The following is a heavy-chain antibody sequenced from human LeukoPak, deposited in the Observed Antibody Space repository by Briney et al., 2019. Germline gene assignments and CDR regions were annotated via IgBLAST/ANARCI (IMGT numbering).Heavy chain of an antibody. CDR2: TYYRSKWYN. CDR3: ARGGIRFLEWLLRFDP. Sequence: SQTLSLTCAISGDSVSSNSAAWKWIKQSPSRGLEWLGRTYYRSKWYNDYAVSVKSRITINPDTSKNQFSLQLNSVTPEDTAVYYCARGGIRFLEWLLRFDPWGQGTLVTVSS. J-gene: IGHJ5*02. V-gene: IGHV6-1*01. D-gene: IGHD3-3*01. CDR1: GDSVSSNSAA.